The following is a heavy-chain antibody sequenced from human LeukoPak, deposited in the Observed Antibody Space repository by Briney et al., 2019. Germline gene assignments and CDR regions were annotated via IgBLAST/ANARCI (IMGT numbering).Heavy chain of an antibody. CDR2: ISAYNGNT. CDR3: ARELGYCSSTSCFNS. J-gene: IGHJ4*02. V-gene: IGHV1-18*01. CDR1: GYTFTSYG. D-gene: IGHD2-2*01. Sequence: ASVKVSCKASGYTFTSYGISWVRQAPGQGLEWMGWISAYNGNTNYAQKLQGRVTMTTDTSTSTVYMELSSLRSEDTAVYYCARELGYCSSTSCFNSWGQGTLVTVSS.